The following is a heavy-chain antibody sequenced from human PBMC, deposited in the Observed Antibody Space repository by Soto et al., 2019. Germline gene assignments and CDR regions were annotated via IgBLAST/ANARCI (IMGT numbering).Heavy chain of an antibody. CDR2: IYPGDSYT. J-gene: IGHJ4*02. Sequence: GESLKITCKGSGYSFTSYWIGWVRQMPGKDLEWMGIIYPGDSYTRYSPSFQGQVTISADRSNSTAFLQWSSLKASDTAMYYCARQGNDAEGFYHWGQGTLVTVSS. V-gene: IGHV5-51*01. D-gene: IGHD5-12*01. CDR1: GYSFTSYW. CDR3: ARQGNDAEGFYH.